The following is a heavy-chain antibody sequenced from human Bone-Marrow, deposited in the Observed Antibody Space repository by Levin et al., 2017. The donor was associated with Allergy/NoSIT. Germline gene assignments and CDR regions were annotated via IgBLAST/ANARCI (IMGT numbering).Heavy chain of an antibody. D-gene: IGHD4/OR15-4a*01. V-gene: IGHV3-30*18. J-gene: IGHJ3*02. CDR1: GFTFSTSA. CDR2: ISFDGIMK. Sequence: GGSLRLSCAASGFTFSTSAIHWVRQTPGKGLEWVAVISFDGIMKYYGASVKGRFTIFRENSKNTVYLQMSSPRPDDTALYYCAKTSRWRLTAFDIWGQGTLITVSS. CDR3: AKTSRWRLTAFDI.